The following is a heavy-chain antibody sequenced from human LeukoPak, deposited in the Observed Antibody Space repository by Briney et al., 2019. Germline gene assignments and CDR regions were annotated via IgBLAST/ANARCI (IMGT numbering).Heavy chain of an antibody. D-gene: IGHD4-17*01. J-gene: IGHJ6*02. CDR1: GFTFGNYG. V-gene: IGHV3-30*18. CDR2: ISYDGSSE. CDR3: AKELYNYGDYGAEGLDV. Sequence: GGSLRLYCAVSGFTFGNYGMHCVRQAPGKGLEWVALISYDGSSEYYAGSVKGRFTISRDNSKITVYLQMNSLKAEDAAVYYCAKELYNYGDYGAEGLDVGGQGTTVTVS.